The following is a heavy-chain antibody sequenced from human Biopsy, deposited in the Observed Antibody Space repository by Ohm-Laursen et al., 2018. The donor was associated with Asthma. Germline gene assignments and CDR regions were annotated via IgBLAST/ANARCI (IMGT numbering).Heavy chain of an antibody. Sequence: SSVKVSCKASGGTFSSDAIGWVRQAPGQGLEWMGGIIPIVGTTAFAQKFQGRVTITADEATSTAYMELSSLRSEDTAVYYCARDQGDFWFFDLWGRGSLVTVSS. CDR2: IIPIVGTT. CDR1: GGTFSSDA. V-gene: IGHV1-69*01. CDR3: ARDQGDFWFFDL. J-gene: IGHJ2*01. D-gene: IGHD3-16*01.